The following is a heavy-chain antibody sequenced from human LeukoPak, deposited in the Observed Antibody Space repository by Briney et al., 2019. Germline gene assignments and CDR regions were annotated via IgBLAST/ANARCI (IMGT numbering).Heavy chain of an antibody. V-gene: IGHV4-4*07. CDR1: GGSISSYY. CDR3: ARDGIYCSSTSCYRSAFDI. J-gene: IGHJ3*02. D-gene: IGHD2-2*02. CDR2: IYTSGST. Sequence: PSETLSLTCTVSGGSISSYYWSWIRQPAGKGLEWIGRIYTSGSTNYNPSLKSRVTMSVDTSKNQFSLKLSSVTAADTAVYYCARDGIYCSSTSCYRSAFDIWGQGTMVTVSS.